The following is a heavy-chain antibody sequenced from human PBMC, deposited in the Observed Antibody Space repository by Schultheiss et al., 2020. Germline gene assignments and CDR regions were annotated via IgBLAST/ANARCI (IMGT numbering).Heavy chain of an antibody. Sequence: SLKISCAASGFTFSDYYMSWIRQAPGKGLEWVSYISSSGSTIYYADSVKGRFTISRDNAKNSLYLQMNSLRAEDTAVYYCARGWEPNYYYGMDVWGQGTTVNVYS. V-gene: IGHV3-11*01. CDR3: ARGWEPNYYYGMDV. CDR1: GFTFSDYY. D-gene: IGHD1-26*01. J-gene: IGHJ6*02. CDR2: ISSSGSTI.